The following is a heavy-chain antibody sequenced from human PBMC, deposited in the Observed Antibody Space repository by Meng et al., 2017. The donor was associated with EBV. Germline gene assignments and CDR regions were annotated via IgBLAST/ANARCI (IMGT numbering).Heavy chain of an antibody. Sequence: QVQLVQSGAEVKNPGASVKVSCKASGYAFTSYILHWVRQAPGQRLEWMGWINVGVGYTKYSQKFQGRVTISSDTSATTGYMELSSLRSEDTAVYYCARVGIAVAGTGDYWGQGTLVTVSS. CDR2: INVGVGYT. J-gene: IGHJ4*02. CDR1: GYAFTSYI. V-gene: IGHV1-3*01. D-gene: IGHD6-19*01. CDR3: ARVGIAVAGTGDY.